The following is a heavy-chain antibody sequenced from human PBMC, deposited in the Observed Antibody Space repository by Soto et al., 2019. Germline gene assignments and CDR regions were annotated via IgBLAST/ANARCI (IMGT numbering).Heavy chain of an antibody. CDR2: ISGSGFKK. CDR1: GFIFENFG. J-gene: IGHJ5*02. V-gene: IGHV3-23*01. D-gene: IGHD1-26*01. CDR3: AKNQGVELVPLATVDWFDP. Sequence: GGSLRLSCAASGFIFENFGMSWVRQAPGKGLEWISSISGSGFKKYYADSVEGRFTISRDNSKSTVYLELNNLSAEDTAVYHCAKNQGVELVPLATVDWFDPWGQGSVVTVSS.